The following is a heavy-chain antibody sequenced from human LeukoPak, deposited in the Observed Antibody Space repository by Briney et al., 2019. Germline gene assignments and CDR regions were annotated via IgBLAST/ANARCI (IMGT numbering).Heavy chain of an antibody. CDR3: ARDTTRRYGWAHYYFDY. J-gene: IGHJ4*02. V-gene: IGHV3-20*04. CDR1: GFTFDDYG. CDR2: INWNGGST. Sequence: PGGSLRLSCAASGFTFDDYGMSWVRQAPGKGLEWVSGINWNGGSTGYADSVKGRFTISRDNAKNSLYLQMSSLRAEDTALYYCARDTTRRYGWAHYYFDYWGQGTLVTVSS. D-gene: IGHD3-10*01.